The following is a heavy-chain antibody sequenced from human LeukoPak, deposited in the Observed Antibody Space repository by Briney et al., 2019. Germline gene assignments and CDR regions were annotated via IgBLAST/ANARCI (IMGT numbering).Heavy chain of an antibody. CDR3: ARQRRHYYDSSQDY. Sequence: GASVKVSCKASGYTFTSYGISWVRQAPGQGLEWMGWIRVYNGDTNYAQKLQGRVTMTTDTSTSTAYMELRSLRSDDTAIYYCARQRRHYYDSSQDYWGQGTLVTVSS. J-gene: IGHJ4*02. CDR1: GYTFTSYG. CDR2: IRVYNGDT. V-gene: IGHV1-18*01. D-gene: IGHD3-22*01.